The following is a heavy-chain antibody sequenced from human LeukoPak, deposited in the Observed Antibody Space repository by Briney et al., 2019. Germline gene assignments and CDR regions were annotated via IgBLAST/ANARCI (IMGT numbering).Heavy chain of an antibody. J-gene: IGHJ6*03. V-gene: IGHV4-61*02. Sequence: PSQTLSLTCTVSGGSISSGSYYWGWIRQPAGKGLEWIGRIYTSGSTNYNPSLKSRVTISVDTSKNQFSLKLSSVTAADTAVYYCARVAKQQLVPYYYYYYYMDVWGKGTTVTVSS. CDR3: ARVAKQQLVPYYYYYYYMDV. CDR1: GGSISSGSYY. CDR2: IYTSGST. D-gene: IGHD6-13*01.